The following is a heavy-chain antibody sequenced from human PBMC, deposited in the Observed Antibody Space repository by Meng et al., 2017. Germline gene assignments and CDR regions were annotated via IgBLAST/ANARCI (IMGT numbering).Heavy chain of an antibody. D-gene: IGHD5-24*01. CDR2: ITTSGSTI. CDR3: VRGGRDGYNYFSY. J-gene: IGHJ4*02. Sequence: GTLKISCAASGFTFSSYEMNWVRQAPGKGLEWVSYITTSGSTIYYADSVKGRVTISRDNAKNSLYLQMNSLRAEDTAVYYCVRGGRDGYNYFSYWGQGTLVTVSS. V-gene: IGHV3-48*03. CDR1: GFTFSSYE.